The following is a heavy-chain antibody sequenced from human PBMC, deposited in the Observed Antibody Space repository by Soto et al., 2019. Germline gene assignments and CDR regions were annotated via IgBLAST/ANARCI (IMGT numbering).Heavy chain of an antibody. V-gene: IGHV1-69*08. CDR3: ARDRSYCSSTSCYAGFYGMDV. CDR1: GGTLSSYT. J-gene: IGHJ6*02. Sequence: QVQLVQSGAEVKKPGSSVKVSCKASGGTLSSYTISWVRQAPGQGLEWMGRIIPILGIANYAQKFQGRVTITADKSTSTAYMELSSLRSEDTAVYYCARDRSYCSSTSCYAGFYGMDVWGQGTTVTVSS. CDR2: IIPILGIA. D-gene: IGHD2-2*01.